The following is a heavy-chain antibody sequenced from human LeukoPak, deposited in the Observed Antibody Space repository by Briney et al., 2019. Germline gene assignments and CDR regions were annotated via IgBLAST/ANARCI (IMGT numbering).Heavy chain of an antibody. Sequence: GGSLRLSCAASGFTFSSYEMNWVRQAPGKGLEWVANIKQDGSEKYYVDSVKGRFTISRDNAKNSLYLQMNSLRAEDTAVYYCARAKGRDFWSGYYAYYYYYTDVWGKGTTVTVSS. D-gene: IGHD3-3*01. CDR2: IKQDGSEK. V-gene: IGHV3-7*01. CDR3: ARAKGRDFWSGYYAYYYYYTDV. CDR1: GFTFSSYE. J-gene: IGHJ6*03.